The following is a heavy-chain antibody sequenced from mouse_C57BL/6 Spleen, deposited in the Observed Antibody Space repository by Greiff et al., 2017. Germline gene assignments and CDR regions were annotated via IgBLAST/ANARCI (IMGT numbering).Heavy chain of an antibody. CDR1: GFSLTSYG. Sequence: VKLMESGPGLVQPSQSLSITCTVSGFSLTSYGVHWVRQSPGKGLEWLGVIWRGGSTDYNAAFMSRLSITKDNSKSQVFFKMNSLQADDTAIYYCAKTVITTVVAGDAMDYWSQGTSVTVSS. V-gene: IGHV2-5*01. D-gene: IGHD1-1*01. CDR3: AKTVITTVVAGDAMDY. CDR2: IWRGGST. J-gene: IGHJ4*01.